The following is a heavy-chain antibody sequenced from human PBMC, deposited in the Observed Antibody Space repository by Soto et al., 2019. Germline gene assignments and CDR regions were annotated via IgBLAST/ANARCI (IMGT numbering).Heavy chain of an antibody. D-gene: IGHD5-12*01. CDR3: ARERGWVDSGYDY. CDR1: GGSISSGDYY. CDR2: IYYSGST. Sequence: QVQLQESGPGLVKPSQTLSLTCTVSGGSISSGDYYWSWIRQPPGKGLEWIGYIYYSGSTYYNPSLTSRVTISVDTSKNQFSLKLSSVTAADTAVYYCARERGWVDSGYDYWGQGTLVTVSS. J-gene: IGHJ4*02. V-gene: IGHV4-30-4*01.